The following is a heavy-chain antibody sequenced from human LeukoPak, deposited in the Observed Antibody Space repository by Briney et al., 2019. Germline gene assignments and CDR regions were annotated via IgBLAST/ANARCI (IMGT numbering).Heavy chain of an antibody. J-gene: IGHJ4*02. CDR2: ISAYNGNT. V-gene: IGHV1-18*01. D-gene: IGHD6-19*01. CDR1: GYTFTSYG. CDR3: ARYLAVAGTFDY. Sequence: ASVKVSCKASGYTFTSYGIGWVRQAPGQGLEWMGWISAYNGNTNYAQKLQGRVTMTTDTSTSTAYMELRSLRSDDTAVYYCARYLAVAGTFDYWGQGTLVTVSS.